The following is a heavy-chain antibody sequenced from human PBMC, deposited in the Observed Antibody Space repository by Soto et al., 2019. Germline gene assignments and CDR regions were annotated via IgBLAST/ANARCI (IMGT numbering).Heavy chain of an antibody. V-gene: IGHV4-34*01. D-gene: IGHD4-17*01. CDR3: AGGRYGDYGY. CDR2: INHGGST. Sequence: SETLSLTCAVYGGSFSGYYWSWIRQPPGKGLEWIGEINHGGSTNYNPSLKSRVTISVDTSKNQFSLKLSSVTAADTAVYYCAGGRYGDYGYWGQGTLVTVSS. J-gene: IGHJ4*02. CDR1: GGSFSGYY.